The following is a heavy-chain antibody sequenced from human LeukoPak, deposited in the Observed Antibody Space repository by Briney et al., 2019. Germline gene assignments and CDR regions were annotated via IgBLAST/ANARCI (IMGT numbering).Heavy chain of an antibody. CDR2: TYYRSKWYN. Sequence: SQTLSLTCAISGDSVSNNNFAWNWIRQSPSRGLEWLGRTYYRSKWYNDYAVSVKSRITINPDTSKNQFSLKLSSVTAADTAVYYCARAGYSSSWRVQNLLSYYYYMDVWGKGTTVTISS. V-gene: IGHV6-1*01. D-gene: IGHD6-13*01. CDR3: ARAGYSSSWRVQNLLSYYYYMDV. J-gene: IGHJ6*03. CDR1: GDSVSNNNFA.